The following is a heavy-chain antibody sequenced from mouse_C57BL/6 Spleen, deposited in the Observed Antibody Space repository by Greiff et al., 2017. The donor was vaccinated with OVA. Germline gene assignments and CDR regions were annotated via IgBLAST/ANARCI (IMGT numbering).Heavy chain of an antibody. CDR3: ARANLYYAMDY. J-gene: IGHJ4*01. CDR1: GYTFTSYW. CDR2: IDPSDSET. Sequence: VQLQQPGAELVRPGSSVKLSCKASGYTFTSYWMHWVKQRPIQGLEWIGNIDPSDSETNYNQKFKDKATLTVDKSSSTAYMQLSSLTSEDSAVYYCARANLYYAMDYWGQGTSVTVSS. V-gene: IGHV1-52*01.